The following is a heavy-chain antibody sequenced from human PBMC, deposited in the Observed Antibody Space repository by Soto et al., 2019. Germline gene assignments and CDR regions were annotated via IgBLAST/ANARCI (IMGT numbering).Heavy chain of an antibody. D-gene: IGHD1-26*01. V-gene: IGHV4-39*01. CDR3: ARQKWEQPKWFDP. Sequence: SETLSLTCSLSGGAISDARFYWGWIRQSPGKGLEWVGSIFYSGTTFVNPSLQSRVTISVDTSENQFSLRLSSVTAADTALYYCARQKWEQPKWFDPWGQGTLVTVSS. J-gene: IGHJ5*02. CDR1: GGAISDARFY. CDR2: IFYSGTT.